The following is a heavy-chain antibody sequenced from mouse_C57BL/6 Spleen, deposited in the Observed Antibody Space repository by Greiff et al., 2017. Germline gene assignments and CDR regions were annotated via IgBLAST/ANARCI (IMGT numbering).Heavy chain of an antibody. CDR2: IDPSDSYT. CDR3: AKGLTYYGSPFDY. CDR1: GYTFTSYW. D-gene: IGHD1-1*02. Sequence: QVQLQQPGAELVMPGASVKLSCKASGYTFTSYWLHWVKQRPGQGLEWIGEIDPSDSYTNYKQKFKGKSTLTVDKASSPAYMPLSSLTSEDSAVYYCAKGLTYYGSPFDYWGQGTTLTVSS. J-gene: IGHJ2*01. V-gene: IGHV1-69*01.